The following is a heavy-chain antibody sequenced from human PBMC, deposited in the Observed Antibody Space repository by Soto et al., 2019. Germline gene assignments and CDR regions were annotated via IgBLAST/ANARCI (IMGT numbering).Heavy chain of an antibody. CDR2: IYYSGST. V-gene: IGHV4-31*03. CDR1: GGSISSGGYY. J-gene: IGHJ4*02. CDR3: ARVRRPTRDYYGSGSYPAVY. D-gene: IGHD3-10*01. Sequence: QVQLQESGPGLVKPSQTLSLTCTVSGGSISSGGYYWSWIRQHPGKGLEWIGYIYYSGSTYYNPSLKSRVTLSVDPSKDQFSLTLSSVTASDTAVYYCARVRRPTRDYYGSGSYPAVYWGQGTLVTVSS.